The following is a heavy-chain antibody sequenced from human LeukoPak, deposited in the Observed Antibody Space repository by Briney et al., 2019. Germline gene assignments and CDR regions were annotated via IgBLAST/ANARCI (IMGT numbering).Heavy chain of an antibody. J-gene: IGHJ4*02. V-gene: IGHV4-34*01. CDR1: GGSFSGYY. CDR3: ARGHGDY. CDR2: INHSGST. Sequence: PSETLSLTCAVYGGSFSGYYWSWIRQPPGKGLEWIGEINHSGSTNYNPSLKSRGTISVDTSKNQFSLKLSSVTAADTAVYYCARGHGDYWGQGTLVTVSS.